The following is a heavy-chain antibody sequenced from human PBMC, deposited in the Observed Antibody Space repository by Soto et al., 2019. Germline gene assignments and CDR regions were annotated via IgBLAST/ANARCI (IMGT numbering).Heavy chain of an antibody. D-gene: IGHD3-22*01. Sequence: GASVKVSCKASGYTFTSYDINWVRQATGQGLEWMGWMNPNSGNTGYAQKFQGRVTMTRNTSISTAYMELSSLRSEDTAVYYCARLMYYYDSSGYYQAHYYYGMDVWGQGTTVTV. CDR1: GYTFTSYD. J-gene: IGHJ6*02. CDR2: MNPNSGNT. CDR3: ARLMYYYDSSGYYQAHYYYGMDV. V-gene: IGHV1-8*01.